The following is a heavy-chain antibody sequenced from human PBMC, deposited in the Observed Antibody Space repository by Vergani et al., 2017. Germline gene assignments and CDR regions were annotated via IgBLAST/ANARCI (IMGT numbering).Heavy chain of an antibody. CDR2: MNPNSGNT. V-gene: IGHV1-8*01. CDR1: GYTFTSYD. J-gene: IGHJ3*02. Sequence: QVQLVQSGAEVKKPGASVKVSCKASGYTFTSYDINWVRQATGQGLEWMGWMNPNSGNTGYAQKFQGRVTMTRNTSTSTAYMELRSLRSDDTAVYYCARGRPYYYDSSGYYMGGDGDAFDIWGQGTMVTVSS. CDR3: ARGRPYYYDSSGYYMGGDGDAFDI. D-gene: IGHD3-22*01.